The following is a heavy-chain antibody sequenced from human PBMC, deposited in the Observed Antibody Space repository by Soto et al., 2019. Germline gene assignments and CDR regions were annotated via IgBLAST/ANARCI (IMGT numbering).Heavy chain of an antibody. J-gene: IGHJ4*02. D-gene: IGHD3-10*01. Sequence: QVQLQESGPGLVKPSGTLSLTCAVSGASISSSNWWSWVRQPPGKGLEWIGEIYHSGSTNYNPSLNAGXTXSXXKSRNQFSLKLSSVTAADTAVYYCARRWGEGRVDYWGQGTLVTVSS. CDR2: IYHSGST. V-gene: IGHV4-4*02. CDR1: GASISSSNW. CDR3: ARRWGEGRVDY.